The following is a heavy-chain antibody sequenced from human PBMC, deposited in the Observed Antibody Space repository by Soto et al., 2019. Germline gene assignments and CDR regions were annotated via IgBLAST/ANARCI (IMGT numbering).Heavy chain of an antibody. V-gene: IGHV4-30-4*01. CDR2: IYYSGST. D-gene: IGHD4-17*01. Sequence: PSETLSLTCTVSGGSISSGDYYWSWIRQPPGKGLEWIGYIYYSGSTYYNPSLKSRVTISVDTSKNQFSLKLSSVTAADTAVYYCARVAGAMTTATTWFDHWGQGTLVTVPQ. CDR3: ARVAGAMTTATTWFDH. J-gene: IGHJ5*02. CDR1: GGSISSGDYY.